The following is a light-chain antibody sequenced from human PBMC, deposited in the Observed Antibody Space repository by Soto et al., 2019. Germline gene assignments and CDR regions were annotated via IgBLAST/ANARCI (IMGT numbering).Light chain of an antibody. CDR2: DTS. Sequence: EIGMTQSPATLSVSPGGRATLSCRASQSVSSNLAWYQQKPGQAPRLLIYDTSTRATGFPARFSGSGSGTEFTLTITSLQSEDFAVYYCQQYDNWPRTFGQGTKVDI. J-gene: IGKJ1*01. CDR3: QQYDNWPRT. V-gene: IGKV3-15*01. CDR1: QSVSSN.